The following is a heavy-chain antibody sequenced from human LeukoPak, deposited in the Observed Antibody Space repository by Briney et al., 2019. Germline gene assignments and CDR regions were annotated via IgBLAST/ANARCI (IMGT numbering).Heavy chain of an antibody. CDR1: GFTFSSYS. CDR2: ISSSSSTI. V-gene: IGHV3-48*01. CDR3: ARSHGSSGWSAPLCFDI. D-gene: IGHD6-19*01. J-gene: IGHJ3*02. Sequence: GGSLRLSCAASGFTFSSYSMNWVRQAPGKGLEWVSYISSSSSTIYYADSVKGRFTISRDNAKNSLYLQMNSLRAEDTAVYYCARSHGSSGWSAPLCFDIWGQGTMVTVSS.